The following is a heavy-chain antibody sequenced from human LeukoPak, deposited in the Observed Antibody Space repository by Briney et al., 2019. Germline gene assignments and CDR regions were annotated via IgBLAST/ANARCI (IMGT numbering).Heavy chain of an antibody. CDR1: GGSFSSSTYY. V-gene: IGHV4-39*01. D-gene: IGHD3-22*01. Sequence: KPSETLSLTCTVSGGSFSSSTYYWGWIRQPPGKGLEWIGSMYYSGSTYYNQSLKSRLIISVDTSTSQFSLKLTSVTAADTAMYYCARQYYDSSGYYPWYFDYWGQGTLVTVSS. CDR3: ARQYYDSSGYYPWYFDY. CDR2: MYYSGST. J-gene: IGHJ4*02.